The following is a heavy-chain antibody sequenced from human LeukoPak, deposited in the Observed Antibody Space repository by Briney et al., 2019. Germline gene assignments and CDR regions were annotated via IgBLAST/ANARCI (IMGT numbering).Heavy chain of an antibody. J-gene: IGHJ4*02. CDR2: IYHSGST. V-gene: IGHV4-38-2*02. CDR3: ARGLTYLGYCSGGSCYRVPVYFDY. Sequence: IPSETLSLTCTVSGYSISSDYYWGWIRQPPGRGLEWIGTIYHSGSTYYNPSLKSRVTISVDTSKNQFSLKLSSVTAADTAVYYCARGLTYLGYCSGGSCYRVPVYFDYWGQGTLVTVSS. D-gene: IGHD2-15*01. CDR1: GYSISSDYY.